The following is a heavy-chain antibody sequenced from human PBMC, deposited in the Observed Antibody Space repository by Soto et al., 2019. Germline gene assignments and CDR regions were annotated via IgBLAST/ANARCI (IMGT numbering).Heavy chain of an antibody. V-gene: IGHV3-30*18. CDR3: AKVQRQWLVLESAYY. J-gene: IGHJ4*02. CDR1: GFTFSSYG. Sequence: QVQLVESGGGVVQPGRSLRLSCAASGFTFSSYGMHWVRQAPGKGLEWVAVISYDGSNKYYADSVKGRFTISRDNSKNTLYLQMNSLRAEDTAVYYCAKVQRQWLVLESAYYWGQGTLVTVSS. CDR2: ISYDGSNK. D-gene: IGHD6-19*01.